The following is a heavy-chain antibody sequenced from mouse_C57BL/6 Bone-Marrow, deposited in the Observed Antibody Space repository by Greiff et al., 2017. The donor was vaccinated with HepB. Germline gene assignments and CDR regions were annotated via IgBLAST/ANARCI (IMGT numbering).Heavy chain of an antibody. Sequence: EVQVVESEGGLVQPGSSMKLSCTASGFTFSDYYMAWVRQVPEKGLEWVANINYDGSSTYYLDSLKSRFIISRDNAKNILYLQMSSLKSEDTATYYCARDGYYWYFDVWGTGTTVTVSS. CDR2: INYDGSST. CDR3: ARDGYYWYFDV. CDR1: GFTFSDYY. J-gene: IGHJ1*03. V-gene: IGHV5-16*01. D-gene: IGHD2-2*01.